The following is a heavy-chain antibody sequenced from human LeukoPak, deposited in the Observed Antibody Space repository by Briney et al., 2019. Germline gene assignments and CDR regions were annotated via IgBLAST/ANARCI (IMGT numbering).Heavy chain of an antibody. V-gene: IGHV4-59*01. CDR3: ARGQYHSGSLP. J-gene: IGHJ5*02. Sequence: SETLSLTCTVSGGSISNYYWSWIRQPPGKGLEWIGYIYYSGSTNYNPSLKSRVTISVDTSKNQFSLKLSSVTAADTAVYYCARGQYHSGSLPWGQGTLSPSPQ. D-gene: IGHD1-26*01. CDR1: GGSISNYY. CDR2: IYYSGST.